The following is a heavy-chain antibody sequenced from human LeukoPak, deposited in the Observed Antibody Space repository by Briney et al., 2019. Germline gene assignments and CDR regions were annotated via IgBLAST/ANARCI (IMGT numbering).Heavy chain of an antibody. CDR2: MSSGSRYI. Sequence: PGGSLRLPCAASGFTFSSYAMTCVRQAPGKGLEWVSSMSSGSRYIYYADSVRGRFTISRDNAKNSLYLLMNSLRAEDTAVYYCTRDRPTGASRVFVVQWGQGTLVTVSS. CDR1: GFTFSSYA. J-gene: IGHJ4*02. D-gene: IGHD3-3*01. CDR3: TRDRPTGASRVFVVQ. V-gene: IGHV3-21*01.